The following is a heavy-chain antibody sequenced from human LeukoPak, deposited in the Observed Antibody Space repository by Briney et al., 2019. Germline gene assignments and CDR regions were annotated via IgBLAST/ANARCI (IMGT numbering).Heavy chain of an antibody. J-gene: IGHJ6*03. CDR3: AKNDGHLPYYYYYMDV. V-gene: IGHV3-23*01. CDR1: GFTFSSYA. D-gene: IGHD1-1*01. CDR2: ISVSGGST. Sequence: PGGSLRLSCAASGFTFSSYAMSWVRQAPGKGLEWVSTISVSGGSTYNADSVKARFTISRDNSKNTLYLQMNSLRAEDTAVYYCAKNDGHLPYYYYYMDVWGKGTTVTVPS.